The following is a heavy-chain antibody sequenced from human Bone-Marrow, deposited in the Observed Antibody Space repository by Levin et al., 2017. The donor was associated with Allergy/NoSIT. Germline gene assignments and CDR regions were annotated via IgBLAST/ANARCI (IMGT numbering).Heavy chain of an antibody. V-gene: IGHV4-31*03. CDR1: GGSISSGGYY. J-gene: IGHJ5*02. CDR2: IYYSGST. CDR3: ARVRDIVVVPAEGWFDP. Sequence: PSETLSLTCTVSGGSISSGGYYWSWIRQHPGKGLEWIGYIYYSGSTYYNPSLKSRVTISVDTSKNQFSLKLSSVTAADTAVYYCARVRDIVVVPAEGWFDPWGQGTLVTVSS. D-gene: IGHD2-2*01.